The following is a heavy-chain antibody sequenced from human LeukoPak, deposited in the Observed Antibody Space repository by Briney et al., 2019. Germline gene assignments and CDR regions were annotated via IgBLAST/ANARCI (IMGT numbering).Heavy chain of an antibody. V-gene: IGHV4-61*02. D-gene: IGHD2-8*01. Sequence: SETLSLTCTVSGGSISSGSYYWSWIRQPAGKGLEWIGRIYTSGSTNYNPSLKSRVTISVDTSKNQFSLKLSSVTAADTAVYYCAGSLGYCTSNVCYLKYWGQGTLVTVSS. CDR1: GGSISSGSYY. J-gene: IGHJ4*02. CDR2: IYTSGST. CDR3: AGSLGYCTSNVCYLKY.